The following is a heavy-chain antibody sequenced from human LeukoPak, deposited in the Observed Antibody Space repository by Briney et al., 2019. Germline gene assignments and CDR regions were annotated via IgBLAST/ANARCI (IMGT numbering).Heavy chain of an antibody. CDR1: GGTFSSHV. CDR2: IIPILGMA. D-gene: IGHD4-17*01. V-gene: IGHV1-69*04. Sequence: SVKVSCKASGGTFSSHVISWVRQAPGQGLEWMGKIIPILGMAHYARKFQGRVTITADKSTSTAYMELSSLRSEDTAVYYCVREVGYGDYVSTNNWFDPWGQGTLVIVSS. J-gene: IGHJ5*02. CDR3: VREVGYGDYVSTNNWFDP.